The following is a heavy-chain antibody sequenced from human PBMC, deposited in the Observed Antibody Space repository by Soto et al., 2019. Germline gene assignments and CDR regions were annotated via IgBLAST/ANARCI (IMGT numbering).Heavy chain of an antibody. CDR1: GFIFRNHA. J-gene: IGHJ6*03. D-gene: IGHD3-3*02. CDR3: AKDGHIWNFYYHMDV. CDR2: IGGGGVTK. V-gene: IGHV3-23*01. Sequence: EEQLLESGGGLVQPGGSLIVSCAASGFIFRNHAMTWVRQAPGKGLEWVSTIGGGGVTKYYADSVKGRFTISRDNSKRTVLLQMNSLGAEDTALYYCAKDGHIWNFYYHMDVWGKGTAVTVSS.